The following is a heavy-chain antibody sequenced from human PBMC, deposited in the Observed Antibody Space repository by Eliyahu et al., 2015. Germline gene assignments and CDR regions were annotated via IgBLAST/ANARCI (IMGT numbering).Heavy chain of an antibody. Sequence: EVQLLESGGGLAQPGGSLRLSCAASXXXFSNFAMXWVXRAPGKGLGWVXXISGSGATTYYADSVKGRFSISRDNSKNTMYLQLSSLRADDAAVYYCAKSANLLPVFDFWGQGNLVTVSS. J-gene: IGHJ4*02. CDR2: ISGSGATT. CDR3: AKSANLLPVFDF. D-gene: IGHD2/OR15-2a*01. V-gene: IGHV3-23*01. CDR1: XXXFSNFA.